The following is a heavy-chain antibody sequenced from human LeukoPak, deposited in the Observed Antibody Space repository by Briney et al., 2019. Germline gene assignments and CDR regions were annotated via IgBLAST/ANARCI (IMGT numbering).Heavy chain of an antibody. D-gene: IGHD2/OR15-2a*01. Sequence: GGSLRLSCAASGFTFSSYVMSWVRQTPGKGLEWVSYISASGATTYFADSVKGRFTISRDNSKNTLYLQMNSLRAEDTAVYYCAKDQFYRPDYWGQGTLVTVSS. CDR1: GFTFSSYV. CDR2: ISASGATT. V-gene: IGHV3-23*01. J-gene: IGHJ4*02. CDR3: AKDQFYRPDY.